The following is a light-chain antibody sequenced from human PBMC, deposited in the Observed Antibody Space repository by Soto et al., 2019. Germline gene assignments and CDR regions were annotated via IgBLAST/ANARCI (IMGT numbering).Light chain of an antibody. Sequence: EVVLTQSPGTLSLSPGERATLSCRASQSVGRKLVWYQQKAGQAPRPLIFDASTRATGIPARFSGSGSGTEFTLTISRLEPEDFAVYYCQQYGSSPKWTFGQGTKVDIK. V-gene: IGKV3-20*01. CDR2: DAS. CDR3: QQYGSSPKWT. CDR1: QSVGRK. J-gene: IGKJ1*01.